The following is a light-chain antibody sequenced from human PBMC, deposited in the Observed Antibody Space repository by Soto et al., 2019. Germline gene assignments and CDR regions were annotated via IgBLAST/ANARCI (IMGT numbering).Light chain of an antibody. Sequence: DIQLTQSPLSLSASVGDRVTITCRASQSISAYLKWYQQKPGKAPNLLIYAASSLQSGVPSRFRGSGSGTDYTLTISSLHPEDFATYYCQQSYSTPRTFGGGTKVEIK. CDR2: AAS. CDR1: QSISAY. V-gene: IGKV1-39*01. CDR3: QQSYSTPRT. J-gene: IGKJ4*01.